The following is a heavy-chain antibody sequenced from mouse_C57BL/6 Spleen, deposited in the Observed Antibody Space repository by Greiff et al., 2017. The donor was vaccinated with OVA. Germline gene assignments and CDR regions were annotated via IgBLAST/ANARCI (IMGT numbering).Heavy chain of an antibody. Sequence: QVQLQQPGAELVMPGASVKLSCKASGYTFTSYWMHWVKQRPGQGLEWIGEIDPSDSYTNYNQKFKGKSTLTVDKSSSTAYMQLSSLTSEDSAVYYCASSYSTPFAYWGQGTLVTVSA. V-gene: IGHV1-69*01. D-gene: IGHD2-5*01. CDR2: IDPSDSYT. J-gene: IGHJ3*01. CDR1: GYTFTSYW. CDR3: ASSYSTPFAY.